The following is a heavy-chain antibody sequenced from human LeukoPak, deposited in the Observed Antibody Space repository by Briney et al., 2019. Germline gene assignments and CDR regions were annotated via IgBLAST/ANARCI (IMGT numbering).Heavy chain of an antibody. D-gene: IGHD3-3*01. Sequence: PGRSLRLSCAASGFTFSSYGMHWVRQAPGKGLEWVAVIWYDGSNKYYADSVKGRFTISRDNSKNTLYLQMNSLRAEDTAVYYCARDRGYDFWSGYMDYWGQGTLVTVSS. V-gene: IGHV3-33*01. J-gene: IGHJ4*02. CDR2: IWYDGSNK. CDR1: GFTFSSYG. CDR3: ARDRGYDFWSGYMDY.